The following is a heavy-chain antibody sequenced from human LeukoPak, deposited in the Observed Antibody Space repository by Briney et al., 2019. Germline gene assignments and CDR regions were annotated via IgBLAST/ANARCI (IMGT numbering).Heavy chain of an antibody. CDR1: GYTLTELS. CDR2: FDPEDGET. Sequence: ASVTVSCKVSGYTLTELSMHWVRQAPGKGLEWMGGFDPEDGETIYAQKFQGRVTMTEDTSTDTAYMELSSLRSEDTAVYYCATVVVAATTDWFDPWGQGTLVTVSS. CDR3: ATVVVAATTDWFDP. D-gene: IGHD2-15*01. J-gene: IGHJ5*02. V-gene: IGHV1-24*01.